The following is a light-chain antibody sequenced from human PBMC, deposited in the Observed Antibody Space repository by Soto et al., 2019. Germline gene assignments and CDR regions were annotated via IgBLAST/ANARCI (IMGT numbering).Light chain of an antibody. J-gene: IGLJ2*01. CDR1: SSDVGKYNL. Sequence: QSALTQPASVSGSPGQSITISCTGTSSDVGKYNLVSWYQQHPGKAPKLMIYEATKRPSGVSNRCSGSKSGNTASLTISGLQAEDEADYYCSSHAGRGTVVFGGGTKLTVL. V-gene: IGLV2-23*01. CDR2: EAT. CDR3: SSHAGRGTVV.